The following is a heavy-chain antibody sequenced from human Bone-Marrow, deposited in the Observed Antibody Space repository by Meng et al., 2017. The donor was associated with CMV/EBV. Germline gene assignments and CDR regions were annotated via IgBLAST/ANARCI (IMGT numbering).Heavy chain of an antibody. CDR3: ARDRCSSTSCLMGYYYGMDV. V-gene: IGHV1-2*02. J-gene: IGHJ6*02. CDR1: GYTFTGYY. CDR2: INPNSGGT. D-gene: IGHD2-2*01. Sequence: ASVKVSCKASGYTFTGYYMHWVRQAPGQGLEWMGWINPNSGGTNYAQKFQGRVTMTRDTSISTAYMELSRLRSDDTAVYYCARDRCSSTSCLMGYYYGMDVWDQGTTVTVSS.